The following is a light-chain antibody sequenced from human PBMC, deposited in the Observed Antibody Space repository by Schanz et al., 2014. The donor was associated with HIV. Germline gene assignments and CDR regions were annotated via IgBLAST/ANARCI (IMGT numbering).Light chain of an antibody. Sequence: EIVMTQSPGTLSLSPGESATLSCRASQTVSNNYLAWYQKKPGQAPRLLIFAASSRVTGIPDRFSGSGSWTDFSLTISRLEPEDFAVYYCQQYGSSFTFGPGTKVDIK. CDR2: AAS. J-gene: IGKJ3*01. V-gene: IGKV3-20*01. CDR3: QQYGSSFT. CDR1: QTVSNNY.